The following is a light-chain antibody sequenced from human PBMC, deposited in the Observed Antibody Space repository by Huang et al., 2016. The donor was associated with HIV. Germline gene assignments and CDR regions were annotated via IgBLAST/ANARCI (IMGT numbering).Light chain of an antibody. J-gene: IGKJ2*02. CDR2: AAS. V-gene: IGKV1-39*01. Sequence: DIQMTQSPSSLSASVGDRVTITCRASQSISSYLNWYQQKPGKAPKLLIYAASSLQSVVPSRFSGSGSGTDFTLTISSLQPEDFATYYCHQSYSTPPWTFGQGTKLEIK. CDR1: QSISSY. CDR3: HQSYSTPPWT.